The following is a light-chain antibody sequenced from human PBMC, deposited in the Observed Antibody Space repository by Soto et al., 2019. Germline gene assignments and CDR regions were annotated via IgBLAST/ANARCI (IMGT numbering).Light chain of an antibody. Sequence: AIRMTQSPSSLSASPGDRVTITCRPSQGISSYLAWYQQKPGKAPKLLIYAASTLQSGVPSRFSGSGSGTDFTLTISCLQSEDFATYYCQQYYSYPQTFGQGTKVEIK. CDR3: QQYYSYPQT. V-gene: IGKV1-8*01. CDR1: QGISSY. CDR2: AAS. J-gene: IGKJ1*01.